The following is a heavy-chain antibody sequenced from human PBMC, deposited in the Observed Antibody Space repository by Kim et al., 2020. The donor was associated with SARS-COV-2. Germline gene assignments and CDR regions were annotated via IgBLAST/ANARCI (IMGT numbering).Heavy chain of an antibody. J-gene: IGHJ4*02. D-gene: IGHD3-10*01. CDR2: ISSSSSDI. V-gene: IGHV3-21*01. CDR1: GFPFSTYS. Sequence: GGSLRLSCAASGFPFSTYSMNWVRQAPGKGLEWVSSISSSSSDIHYADSVKGRFTISRDNAKNSLYLQMNSLRAEDTAVYYCARDMGSYYGSGSLDYWGQGTLVTVSS. CDR3: ARDMGSYYGSGSLDY.